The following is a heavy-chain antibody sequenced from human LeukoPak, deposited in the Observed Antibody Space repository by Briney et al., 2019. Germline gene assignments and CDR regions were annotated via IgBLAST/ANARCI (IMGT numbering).Heavy chain of an antibody. Sequence: PSETLSLTCTVSGGSISSGGYYWSWIRQHPGKGLEWIGYIYYSGSTYYNPSLKSRVAISVDTSKNQFSLKLSSVTAADTAVYYCARVFKGGSYNWFDPWGQGTLVTVSS. J-gene: IGHJ5*02. CDR2: IYYSGST. D-gene: IGHD1-26*01. CDR3: ARVFKGGSYNWFDP. CDR1: GGSISSGGYY. V-gene: IGHV4-31*03.